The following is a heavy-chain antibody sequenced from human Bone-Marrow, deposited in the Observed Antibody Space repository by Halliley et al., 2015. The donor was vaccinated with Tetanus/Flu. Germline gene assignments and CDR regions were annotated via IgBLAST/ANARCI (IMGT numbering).Heavy chain of an antibody. D-gene: IGHD2-21*01. CDR1: GGTFSTYT. CDR2: IIPIFATA. J-gene: IGHJ6*02. Sequence: QLVQSGSDVKKPGSSVKDSCKVSGGTFSTYTISWVRQAPGQGLEWMGGIIPIFATAKYAQKFQGRVTITADEATSTAYMELSSLRSDDTAVYYCARDLEYRGAKPLVVWGQGTTVTVSS. CDR3: ARDLEYRGAKPLVV. V-gene: IGHV1-69*01.